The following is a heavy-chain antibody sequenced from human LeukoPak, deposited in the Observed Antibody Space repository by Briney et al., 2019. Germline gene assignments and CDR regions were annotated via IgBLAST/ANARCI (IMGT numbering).Heavy chain of an antibody. D-gene: IGHD3-22*01. Sequence: GGSLRLSCAASGFTFSSYAMSWVRQAPGKGLEWVSAISGSGGSTYYADSVKGRFTISRDNSKNTLYLQMNSLRAEDTAVYYCAKPTNTDSSGCISAFDIWGQGTMVTVSS. V-gene: IGHV3-23*01. CDR2: ISGSGGST. J-gene: IGHJ3*02. CDR1: GFTFSSYA. CDR3: AKPTNTDSSGCISAFDI.